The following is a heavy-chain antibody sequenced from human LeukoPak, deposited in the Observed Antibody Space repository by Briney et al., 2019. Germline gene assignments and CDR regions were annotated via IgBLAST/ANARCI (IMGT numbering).Heavy chain of an antibody. J-gene: IGHJ6*03. CDR2: IKKDGSEK. V-gene: IGHV3-7*01. CDR1: GFTFSSYW. CDR3: ARDPYSGNYGAYYYYYMDV. Sequence: QSGGSLRLSCAASGFTFSSYWMSWVRQAPGKGLEWVANIKKDGSEKYYVDSVKGRFTISRDNAKNSLYLQMDSLRVEDTAEYYCARDPYSGNYGAYYYYYMDVWGKGTTVTVSS. D-gene: IGHD1-26*01.